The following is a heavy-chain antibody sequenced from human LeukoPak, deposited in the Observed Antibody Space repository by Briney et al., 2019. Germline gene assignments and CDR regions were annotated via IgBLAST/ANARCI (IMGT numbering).Heavy chain of an antibody. Sequence: KRSQTPSLTCTVSGGSPSIYYCGWVRQPPGEGMGWIGYIYYPGSTNFNPSLKSGVPISVETPSMQFSLRLISVTAADTAVYYCARDPYSSSWRYFDLWGRGTLVTVSS. D-gene: IGHD6-13*01. V-gene: IGHV4-59*01. CDR1: GGSPSIYY. J-gene: IGHJ2*01. CDR3: ARDPYSSSWRYFDL. CDR2: IYYPGST.